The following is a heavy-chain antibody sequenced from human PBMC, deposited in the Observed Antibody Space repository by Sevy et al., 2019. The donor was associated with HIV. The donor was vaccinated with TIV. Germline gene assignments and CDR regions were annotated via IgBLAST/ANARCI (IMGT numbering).Heavy chain of an antibody. CDR2: ISWNSGSI. CDR3: AKDIYDILTGPTDY. D-gene: IGHD3-9*01. CDR1: GFTFDDYA. V-gene: IGHV3-9*01. Sequence: GGSLRLSCAASGFTFDDYAMHWVRQAPGKGLEWVSGISWNSGSIGYADSVKGRFTISRDNAKNSLYLQMNSLRAEDTALYYCAKDIYDILTGPTDYWGQGTLVTVSS. J-gene: IGHJ4*02.